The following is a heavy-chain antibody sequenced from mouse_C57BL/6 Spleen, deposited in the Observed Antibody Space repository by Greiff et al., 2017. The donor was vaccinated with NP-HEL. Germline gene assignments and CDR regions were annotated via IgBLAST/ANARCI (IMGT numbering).Heavy chain of an antibody. CDR1: DSAVFPIAY. Sequence: VKLQESGSELRSPGSSVKLSCKDFDSAVFPIAYMSWVRQKPGHGFEWIGGILPSIGRTIYGEKFEDKATLDADTLSNTAYVELNILTSEDSAIYYCARGSDSSGQYYFDDWGKGTTLTVSS. CDR3: ARGSDSSGQYYFDD. V-gene: IGHV15-2*01. CDR2: ILPSIGRT. D-gene: IGHD3-2*02. J-gene: IGHJ2*01.